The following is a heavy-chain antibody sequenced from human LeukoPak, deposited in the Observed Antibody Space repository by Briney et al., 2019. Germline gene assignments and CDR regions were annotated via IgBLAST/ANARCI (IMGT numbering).Heavy chain of an antibody. Sequence: GGSLRLSCAASGFTFSSYGMHWVRQAPGKGLEWVAFIRYGGSNKYYADSVKGRFTISRDNAKNSLYLQMNSLRAEDTAVYYCARDLSELWLGKLDYWGQGTLVTVSS. CDR2: IRYGGSNK. J-gene: IGHJ4*02. V-gene: IGHV3-30*02. D-gene: IGHD5-18*01. CDR3: ARDLSELWLGKLDY. CDR1: GFTFSSYG.